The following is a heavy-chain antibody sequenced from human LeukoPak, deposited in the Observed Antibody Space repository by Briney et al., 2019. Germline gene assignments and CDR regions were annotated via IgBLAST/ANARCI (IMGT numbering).Heavy chain of an antibody. J-gene: IGHJ5*02. Sequence: SETLSLTCTASGVSISSYYWSWIRQPAGKGLEWIGRIYTSGSTNYNPSLKSRVTMSVDTPKNQFSLKLSSATAADTAVYYCARDNMEDYYDSSGYAYWFDPWGQGTLVTVSS. CDR2: IYTSGST. D-gene: IGHD3-22*01. V-gene: IGHV4-4*07. CDR1: GVSISSYY. CDR3: ARDNMEDYYDSSGYAYWFDP.